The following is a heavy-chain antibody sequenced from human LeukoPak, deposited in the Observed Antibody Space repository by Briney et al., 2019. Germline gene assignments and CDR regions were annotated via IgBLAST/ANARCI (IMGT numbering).Heavy chain of an antibody. J-gene: IGHJ6*03. Sequence: ASVKVSCKASGGTFSSYAISWVRQAPGQGLEWMGGIIPIFGTANYAQKFQGRVTITTDESTSTAYMELSSLRSEDTAVYYCAREWHCSITSCPGYYYYMDVWGKGTTVTVSS. CDR2: IIPIFGTA. D-gene: IGHD2-2*01. CDR3: AREWHCSITSCPGYYYYMDV. V-gene: IGHV1-69*05. CDR1: GGTFSSYA.